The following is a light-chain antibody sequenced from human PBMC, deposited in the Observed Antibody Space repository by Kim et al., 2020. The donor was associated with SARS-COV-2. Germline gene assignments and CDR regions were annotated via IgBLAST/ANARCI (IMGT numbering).Light chain of an antibody. J-gene: IGKJ1*01. CDR1: QSISSSY. Sequence: SPGEIATLSCRASQSISSSYLAWYQQKPGQAPRLLIYGASSRATGIPDRFSGSGSGTDCTLTISRLEPEDFAVYYCQQYSISPLTFGQGTKVDIK. V-gene: IGKV3-20*01. CDR3: QQYSISPLT. CDR2: GAS.